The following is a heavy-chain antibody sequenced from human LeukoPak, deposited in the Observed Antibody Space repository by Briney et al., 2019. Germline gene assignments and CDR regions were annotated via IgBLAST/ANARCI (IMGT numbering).Heavy chain of an antibody. V-gene: IGHV3-23*01. CDR2: ITGDAGDT. D-gene: IGHD4-23*01. CDR3: ARTTGNGHWLIQF. J-gene: IGHJ4*02. CDR1: GFTFSSYA. Sequence: PGGSLRFSCAASGFTFSSYAMNWVRQTPVKGLEWVSFITGDAGDTSYADSVKGRFTISRDDSKNTLFLQLNSLSAEDTGVYYCARTTGNGHWLIQFWGQGTLVTVSS.